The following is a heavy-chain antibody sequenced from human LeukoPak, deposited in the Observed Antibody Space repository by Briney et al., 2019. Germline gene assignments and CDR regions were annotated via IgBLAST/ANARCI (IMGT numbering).Heavy chain of an antibody. Sequence: GGSLRLSCAASGFTFSSYGMHWVRQAPGKGLEWVAVIWYDGSNKYYADSVKGRFTISRDNSKNTLYLQMNSLRAEDTAVYYCAKESGRGRLGELSPYLDYWGQGTLVTVSS. CDR2: IWYDGSNK. CDR1: GFTFSSYG. V-gene: IGHV3-33*06. CDR3: AKESGRGRLGELSPYLDY. D-gene: IGHD3-16*02. J-gene: IGHJ4*02.